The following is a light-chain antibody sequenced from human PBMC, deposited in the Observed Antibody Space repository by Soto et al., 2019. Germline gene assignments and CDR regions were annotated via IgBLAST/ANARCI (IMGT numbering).Light chain of an antibody. CDR3: AAWDDSPNGWV. Sequence: QSVLTQPPSASGTPGQRVTISCSGSSSNIGSNAVNWYQQLPGTAPKLLIYSNNQRPSGVPDRFSGSKSGTSASLAISGLQPEDEADYYCAAWDDSPNGWVFGGGTKLTVL. CDR1: SSNIGSNA. CDR2: SNN. J-gene: IGLJ3*02. V-gene: IGLV1-44*01.